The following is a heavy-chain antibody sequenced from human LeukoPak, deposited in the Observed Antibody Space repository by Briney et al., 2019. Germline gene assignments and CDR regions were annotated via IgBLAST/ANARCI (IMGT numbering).Heavy chain of an antibody. J-gene: IGHJ5*02. CDR3: TKSDWFDP. V-gene: IGHV3-74*01. CDR2: IKNDGSST. Sequence: GGSLRLSCVASGFTFSSYWMHWVRQGPGKGLVWVSRIKNDGSSTSFADSVKGRFTISRDNAKNTLYLQMNSLRAEDTAVYYCTKSDWFDPWGQGTLVTVSS. CDR1: GFTFSSYW.